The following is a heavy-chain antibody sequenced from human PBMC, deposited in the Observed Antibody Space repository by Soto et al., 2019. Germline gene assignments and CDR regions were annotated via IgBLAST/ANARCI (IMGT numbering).Heavy chain of an antibody. Sequence: QVQLQESGPGLVKPSQTLSLTCTVSGGSITSSGYYWSWIRQHPGEGLEGIGFTSNSGSTSYNPSLKSRVTVSVDTSSNPLSLNLKSVTAADTAVYYCARGGGSTKVDYWGQGTLVTVSP. D-gene: IGHD2-2*01. J-gene: IGHJ4*02. CDR3: ARGGGSTKVDY. CDR1: GGSITSSGYY. CDR2: TSNSGST. V-gene: IGHV4-31*03.